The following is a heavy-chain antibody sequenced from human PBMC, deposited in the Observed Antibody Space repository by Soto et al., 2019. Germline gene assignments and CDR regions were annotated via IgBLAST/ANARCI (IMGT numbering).Heavy chain of an antibody. CDR2: IKADGSEN. V-gene: IGHV3-7*01. CDR3: ARYHGSGSCFDY. D-gene: IGHD3-10*01. J-gene: IGHJ4*02. CDR1: GFIFSGYY. Sequence: GSLRLSCAASGFIFSGYYMSWVRQAPGKGPEWVANIKADGSENYYADSVKGRFSISRDNAKNSLFLQMNSLRAEDTAVYFCARYHGSGSCFDYWGQGTLVTVSS.